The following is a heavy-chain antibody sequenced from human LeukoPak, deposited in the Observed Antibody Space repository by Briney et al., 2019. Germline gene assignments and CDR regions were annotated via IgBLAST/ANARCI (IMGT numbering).Heavy chain of an antibody. D-gene: IGHD4-11*01. CDR3: ARDPTTVVSVPYYFDD. V-gene: IGHV4-34*01. CDR2: IDHSGSA. CDR1: GRSIIGYH. Sequence: SETLSLTCGLFGRSIIGYHWNWIRQSPGKGLEWIGEIDHSGSANYNPSFKSRVTISLDTSKNQFSLELRSVTAADTAVYYCARDPTTVVSVPYYFDDWGQGTLVTVSS. J-gene: IGHJ4*02.